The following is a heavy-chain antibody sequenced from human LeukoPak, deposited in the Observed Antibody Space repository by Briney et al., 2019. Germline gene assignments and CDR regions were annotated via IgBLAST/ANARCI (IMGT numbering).Heavy chain of an antibody. J-gene: IGHJ4*02. CDR3: ARFIAAPYYFDY. V-gene: IGHV3-48*03. CDR1: GFTFSSYK. CDR2: ISSSGSTI. D-gene: IGHD6-13*01. Sequence: GGSLRLSCAASGFTFSSYKMNWVRQAPGKGLEWVSYISSSGSTIYYADSVKGRFTISRDNAKNSLYLQMNSLRAEDTAVYYCARFIAAPYYFDYWGRGTLVTVSS.